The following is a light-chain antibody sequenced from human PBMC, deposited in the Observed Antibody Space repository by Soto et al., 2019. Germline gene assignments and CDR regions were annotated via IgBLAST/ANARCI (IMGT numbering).Light chain of an antibody. CDR1: QDIRNE. V-gene: IGKV1-6*02. Sequence: IQMTQSPSSLSASVGDTVTIPCRASQDIRNELGWYQQKPGTAPKFLIYAASSLHSGVPSRFSGSGSGTDFTLTISRLEPEDFAVYYCQQYGSSPRTFGQGTKVDIK. CDR3: QQYGSSPRT. J-gene: IGKJ1*01. CDR2: AAS.